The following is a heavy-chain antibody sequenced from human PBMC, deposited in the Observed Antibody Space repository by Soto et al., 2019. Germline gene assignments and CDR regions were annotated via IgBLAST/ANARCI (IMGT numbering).Heavy chain of an antibody. CDR2: VYWDDTQ. V-gene: IGHV2-5*02. D-gene: IGHD6-19*01. J-gene: IGHJ1*01. CDR1: GFSLSTAGEG. Sequence: QITLEESGPTLVRPTETLTLTCSFSGFSLSTAGEGVAWIRQSPGKALEWLALVYWDDTQRYNPSLRTRLTSTKDTSKNQVVLSMTNMIPADTGTYFCAHRPRTAVAVYFPHWGQGTLVSVSS. CDR3: AHRPRTAVAVYFPH.